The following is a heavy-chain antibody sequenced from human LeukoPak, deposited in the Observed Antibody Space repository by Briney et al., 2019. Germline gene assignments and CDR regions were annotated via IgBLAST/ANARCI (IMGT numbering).Heavy chain of an antibody. CDR1: GGSISSGGYY. V-gene: IGHV4-39*01. Sequence: SQTLSLTCTVSGGSISSGGYYWGWIRQPPGKGLEWIGSIYYSGSTYYNPSLKSRVTISVDTSKNQFSLKLSSVTAADTAVYYCARHIAAVGPAAFDIWGQGTMVTVSS. CDR3: ARHIAAVGPAAFDI. D-gene: IGHD6-13*01. CDR2: IYYSGST. J-gene: IGHJ3*02.